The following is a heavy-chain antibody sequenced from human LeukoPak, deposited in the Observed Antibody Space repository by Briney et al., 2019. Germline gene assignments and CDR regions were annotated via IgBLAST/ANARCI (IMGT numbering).Heavy chain of an antibody. CDR3: ARGEVATMTYYYYYMDV. D-gene: IGHD5-12*01. V-gene: IGHV1-69*05. CDR1: GGTFSSYA. J-gene: IGHJ6*03. Sequence: SVKVSCKASGGTFSSYAISWVRQAPGQGLEWMGGIIPIFGTANYAQKFQGRVTITTDEPTSTAYMELSSLRSEDTAVYYCARGEVATMTYYYYYMDVWGKGTTVTVSS. CDR2: IIPIFGTA.